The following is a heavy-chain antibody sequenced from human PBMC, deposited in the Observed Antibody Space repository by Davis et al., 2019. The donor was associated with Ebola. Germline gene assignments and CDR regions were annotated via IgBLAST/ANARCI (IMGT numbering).Heavy chain of an antibody. D-gene: IGHD1/OR15-1a*01. CDR1: GFTFSSYG. V-gene: IGHV3-9*01. CDR2: LSWNSGSI. J-gene: IGHJ4*02. CDR3: TRTTTNSDDY. Sequence: SLKISCAASGFTFSSYGMHWVRQAPGKGLEWVSGLSWNSGSIGYADSVKGRFTISRDNAKNSLYLQMNSLKTEDTAVYYCTRTTTNSDDYWGQGTLVTVSS.